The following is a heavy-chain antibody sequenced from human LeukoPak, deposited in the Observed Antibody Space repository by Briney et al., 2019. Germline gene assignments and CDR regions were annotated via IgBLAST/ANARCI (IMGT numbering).Heavy chain of an antibody. J-gene: IGHJ4*02. V-gene: IGHV3-53*01. Sequence: QSGGSLRLSCAASGFSVTRNYVSWVRQAPGKGLEWVSLMYSGGGTSYADSVKGRFTISRDTSKNTLYLQMSSLRAEDTALYYCARYDNGKDYFDYWGQGTLVTVSS. CDR2: MYSGGGT. CDR3: ARYDNGKDYFDY. CDR1: GFSVTRNY. D-gene: IGHD1-1*01.